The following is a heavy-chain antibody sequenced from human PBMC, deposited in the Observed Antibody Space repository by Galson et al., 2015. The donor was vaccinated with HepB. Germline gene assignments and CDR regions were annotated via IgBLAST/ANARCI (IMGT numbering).Heavy chain of an antibody. Sequence: SVTVSCKVSGYTLTELSMHWVRQAPGKGLEWMGGFDPEDGETIYAQKFQGRVTMTEDTSTDTAYMELSSLRSEDTAVYYCATTPGRSSPSRRGWFDPWGQGTLVTVSS. V-gene: IGHV1-24*01. CDR3: ATTPGRSSPSRRGWFDP. D-gene: IGHD6-6*01. CDR1: GYTLTELS. CDR2: FDPEDGET. J-gene: IGHJ5*02.